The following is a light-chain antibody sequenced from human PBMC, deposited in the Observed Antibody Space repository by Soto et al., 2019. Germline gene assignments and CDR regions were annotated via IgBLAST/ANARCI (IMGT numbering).Light chain of an antibody. V-gene: IGKV3-20*01. CDR1: QSVGRNF. Sequence: ELVLTQSPGTLSLSPGESTTLSCRASQSVGRNFLAWYQQKPGRAPRLLIHGASYRATGVPDRFSGSGSETDFTLTISRLEPEDFAVYYCHQYAASPLTFGGGTKVEIK. J-gene: IGKJ4*01. CDR2: GAS. CDR3: HQYAASPLT.